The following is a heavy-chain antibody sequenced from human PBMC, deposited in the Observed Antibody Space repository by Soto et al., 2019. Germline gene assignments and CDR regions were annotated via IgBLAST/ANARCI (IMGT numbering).Heavy chain of an antibody. V-gene: IGHV4-30-2*01. Sequence: PSETLSLTCVVSGGSISSGGYSWSWIRQPPGKGLEWIGYIYHSGSTYYNPSLKSRVTISVDRSKNQFSLKLSSVTAADTAVYYCARDSYGVNGMDVWGQGTTVTVSS. J-gene: IGHJ6*02. D-gene: IGHD5-18*01. CDR1: GGSISSGGYS. CDR3: ARDSYGVNGMDV. CDR2: IYHSGST.